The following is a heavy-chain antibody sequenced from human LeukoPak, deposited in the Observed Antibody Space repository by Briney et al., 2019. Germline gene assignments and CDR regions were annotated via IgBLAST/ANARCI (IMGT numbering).Heavy chain of an antibody. CDR1: GFTFSNYG. CDR3: AKDQGIGSTGSLRGAFDI. CDR2: ISGYSSVT. V-gene: IGHV3-23*01. Sequence: GGSLRLSCAASGFTFSNYGMGWVRQAPGKGLEWVSVISGYSSVTYYADSVKGRFTISRDNSKNTLYLQMNSLRADDTAVYYCAKDQGIGSTGSLRGAFDIWGQGTMVTVSS. J-gene: IGHJ3*02. D-gene: IGHD1-26*01.